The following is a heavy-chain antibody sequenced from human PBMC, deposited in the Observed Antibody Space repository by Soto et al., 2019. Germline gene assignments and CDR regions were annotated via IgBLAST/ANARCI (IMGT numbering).Heavy chain of an antibody. CDR1: GGSISSYY. D-gene: IGHD6-6*01. J-gene: IGHJ3*02. Sequence: SETLSLTCTVSGGSISSYYWGWIRQPPGKGLEWLGYIYYTGSTTYKPSLKSRVTISVYTSKNQFSLNLSSVTAADTAVYYCARARTEFSSSDTEDAFDIWGQGTLVTVSS. V-gene: IGHV4-59*01. CDR2: IYYTGST. CDR3: ARARTEFSSSDTEDAFDI.